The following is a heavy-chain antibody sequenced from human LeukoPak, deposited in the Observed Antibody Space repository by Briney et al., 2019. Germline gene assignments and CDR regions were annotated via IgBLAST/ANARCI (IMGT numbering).Heavy chain of an antibody. CDR1: GFTFSSYG. Sequence: PGGSLRLSCAASGFTFSSYGMHWVRQAPGKGLEWVAVIWYDGSNKYYADSVKGRFTISRDNSKSTLFLQMSSLRAEDTARYYCVKGRHISSQYIGDYWGQGTLVIASS. J-gene: IGHJ4*02. CDR3: VKGRHISSQYIGDY. V-gene: IGHV3-33*06. CDR2: IWYDGSNK. D-gene: IGHD6-6*01.